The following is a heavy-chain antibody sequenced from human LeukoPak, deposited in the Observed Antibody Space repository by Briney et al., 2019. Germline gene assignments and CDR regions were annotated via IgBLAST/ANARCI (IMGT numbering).Heavy chain of an antibody. J-gene: IGHJ4*02. CDR1: GGTFSSYA. V-gene: IGHV1-69*13. Sequence: GASVKVSCKASGGTFSSYAISWVRQAPGQGLEWMGGIIPIFGTANYAQKFQGRVTITADESTSTAYMELSSLRSEDTAVYYCARGRTGYCSSTSCTFDYWGQGTLVTVS. CDR2: IIPIFGTA. D-gene: IGHD2-2*01. CDR3: ARGRTGYCSSTSCTFDY.